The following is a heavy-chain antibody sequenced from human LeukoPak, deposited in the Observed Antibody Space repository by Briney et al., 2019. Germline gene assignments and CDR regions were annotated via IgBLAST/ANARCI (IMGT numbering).Heavy chain of an antibody. J-gene: IGHJ6*03. D-gene: IGHD2-15*01. V-gene: IGHV4-38-2*02. CDR3: ARGRPLVYCSGGSCYFYYYYMDV. CDR2: INHSGST. CDR1: GYSISSGYY. Sequence: SETLSLTCTVSGYSISSGYYWSWIRQPPGKGLEWIGEINHSGSTNYNPSLKSRVTISVDTSKNQFSLKLSSVTAADTAAYYCARGRPLVYCSGGSCYFYYYYMDVWGKGTTVTVSS.